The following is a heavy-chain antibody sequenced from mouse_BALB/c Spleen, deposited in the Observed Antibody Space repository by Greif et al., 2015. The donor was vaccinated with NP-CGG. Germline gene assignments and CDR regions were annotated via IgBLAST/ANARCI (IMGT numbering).Heavy chain of an antibody. J-gene: IGHJ2*01. CDR3: SRGNDGYYDY. D-gene: IGHD2-3*01. Sequence: VQLVESGAELVKPGASVKMSCKASGYTFTSYWINWVKQRPGQGLEWIGDIYPGRGITNYNEKFKSKATLTLDTSSSTAYMQLSSLTSEDSAVYYCSRGNDGYYDYWGQGTTLTVST. CDR2: IYPGRGIT. V-gene: IGHV1-55*01. CDR1: GYTFTSYW.